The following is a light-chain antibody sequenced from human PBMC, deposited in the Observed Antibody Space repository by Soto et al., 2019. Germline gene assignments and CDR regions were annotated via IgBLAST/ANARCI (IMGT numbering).Light chain of an antibody. CDR3: QQYGSSPGT. CDR1: QSVSSSY. V-gene: IGKV3-20*01. J-gene: IGKJ1*01. Sequence: EIVLTQSPGTLSLSPGERATLSCRASQSVSSSYLAWYQQKPGQAPRLLIYGASSRATGIPDRFSGSGSGTEFTLTISRLEPEDFAVYYCQQYGSSPGTFGQGPKVEIK. CDR2: GAS.